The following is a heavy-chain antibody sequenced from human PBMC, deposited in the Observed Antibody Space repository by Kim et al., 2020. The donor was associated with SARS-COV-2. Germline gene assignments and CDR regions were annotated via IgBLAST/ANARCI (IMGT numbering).Heavy chain of an antibody. CDR3: ARDEHLGAVWGCYRPPRHLGY. CDR1: GGTFSSYA. D-gene: IGHD3-16*02. CDR2: IIPIFGTA. V-gene: IGHV1-69*06. Sequence: SVKVSCKASGGTFSSYAISWVRQAPGQGLEWMGGIIPIFGTANYAQKFQGRVTITADKSTSTAYMELSSLRSEDTAVYYCARDEHLGAVWGCYRPPRHLGYWGQGTLVTVSS. J-gene: IGHJ4*02.